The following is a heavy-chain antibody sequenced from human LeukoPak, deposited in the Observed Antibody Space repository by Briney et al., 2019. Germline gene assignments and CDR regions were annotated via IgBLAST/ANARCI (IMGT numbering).Heavy chain of an antibody. Sequence: SVKASCKASGGTFSSYAISWVRQAPGQGLEWMGRIIPIFGTANYAQKFQGRVTITTDESTSTAYMELSSLRSEDTAVYYCARENYDPWRGPNWFDPWGQGTLVTVSS. CDR3: ARENYDPWRGPNWFDP. CDR2: IIPIFGTA. D-gene: IGHD3-3*01. V-gene: IGHV1-69*05. CDR1: GGTFSSYA. J-gene: IGHJ5*02.